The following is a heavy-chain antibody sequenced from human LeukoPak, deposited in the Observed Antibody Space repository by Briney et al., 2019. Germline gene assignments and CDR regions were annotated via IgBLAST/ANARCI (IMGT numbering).Heavy chain of an antibody. CDR2: ISAYNGNT. V-gene: IGHV1-18*01. CDR1: GYTFTSYG. J-gene: IGHJ5*02. Sequence: GASVKVSCKASGYTFTSYGISWVRQAPGQGLEWMGWISAYNGNTNYAQKLQGRVTMTTDTSTSTAYMELRSLRSDDTAVYYCARDPYYDFWSGYPTTRQNWFDPWGQGTLVTVSS. CDR3: ARDPYYDFWSGYPTTRQNWFDP. D-gene: IGHD3-3*01.